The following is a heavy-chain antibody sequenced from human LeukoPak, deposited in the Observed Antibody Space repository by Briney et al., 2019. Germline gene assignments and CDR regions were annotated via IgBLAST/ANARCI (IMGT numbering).Heavy chain of an antibody. J-gene: IGHJ3*02. CDR2: IYYSGST. Sequence: SETLSLTCTVSGGSISSSSYYWGWIRQPLGKGLEWIGSIYYSGSTYYNPSLKSRVTISVDTSKNQFSLKLSSVTAADTAVYYCASWIAAISPTDAFDIWGQGTMVTVSS. V-gene: IGHV4-39*07. CDR1: GGSISSSSYY. CDR3: ASWIAAISPTDAFDI. D-gene: IGHD2-15*01.